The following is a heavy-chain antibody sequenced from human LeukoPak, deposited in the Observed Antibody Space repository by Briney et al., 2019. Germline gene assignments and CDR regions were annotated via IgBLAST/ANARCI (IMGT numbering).Heavy chain of an antibody. Sequence: GGSLRLSCAASGFTFSTYVTSWVRQAPGKGLEWVANIKQDGSEKYYVDSVKGRFTISRDNAKNSLYLQMNSLRAEDTAVYYCARDQTLSSGSYYYYGMDVWGQGTTVTVSS. J-gene: IGHJ6*02. CDR1: GFTFSTYV. D-gene: IGHD6-19*01. CDR2: IKQDGSEK. CDR3: ARDQTLSSGSYYYYGMDV. V-gene: IGHV3-7*01.